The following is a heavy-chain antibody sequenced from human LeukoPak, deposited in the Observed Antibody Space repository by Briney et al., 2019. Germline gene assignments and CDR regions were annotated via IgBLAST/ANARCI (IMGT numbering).Heavy chain of an antibody. V-gene: IGHV3-23*01. CDR2: ISGSGGST. J-gene: IGHJ4*02. Sequence: PGGSLRLSCAASGFTFSSYAMSWVRQAPGKGLEWVSAISGSGGSTYYADSVKGRFTISRDNSKNTLYLQMNSLRAEDTAIYYCAKNGKDNCDMFFDYWGQGTLVTVSS. CDR3: AKNGKDNCDMFFDY. D-gene: IGHD1-20*01. CDR1: GFTFSSYA.